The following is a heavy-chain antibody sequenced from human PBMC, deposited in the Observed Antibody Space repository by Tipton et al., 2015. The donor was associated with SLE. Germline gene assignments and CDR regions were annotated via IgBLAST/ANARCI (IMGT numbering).Heavy chain of an antibody. J-gene: IGHJ3*02. D-gene: IGHD4-17*01. V-gene: IGHV4-34*01. Sequence: TLSLTCAVYGGSFSGYYWSWIRQPPGKGLEWIGEINHSGSTNYNPSLKSRVTIPVDTSKNQFSLKLSSVTAADTAVYYCARDPFPTVTTGAFDIWGQGTMVTVSS. CDR2: INHSGST. CDR3: ARDPFPTVTTGAFDI. CDR1: GGSFSGYY.